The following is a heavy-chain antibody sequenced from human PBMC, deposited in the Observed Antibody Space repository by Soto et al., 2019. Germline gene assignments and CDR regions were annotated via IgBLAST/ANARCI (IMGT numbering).Heavy chain of an antibody. CDR2: ISAYNGNT. D-gene: IGHD3-22*01. CDR3: AREYYYDSSGYYRFDY. V-gene: IGHV1-18*01. CDR1: GYTFTSYG. J-gene: IGHJ4*02. Sequence: ASVKVSCKASGYTFTSYGISWVRQAPGQGLEWMGWISAYNGNTNYAQKLQGRVTMTTDTSTSTAYMELRSLRSDDTAVYYCAREYYYDSSGYYRFDYWGQGTLVTVSS.